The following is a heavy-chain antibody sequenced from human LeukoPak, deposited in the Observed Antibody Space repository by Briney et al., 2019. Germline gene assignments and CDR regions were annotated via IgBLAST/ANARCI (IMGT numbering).Heavy chain of an antibody. CDR1: GYTFISYA. Sequence: ASVKVSCKASGYTFISYAIQWVRQAPGQRLEWMGWIDAGNGKTKYSQNFQGRVTITRDTSATTAYMDLSSLRSEDTAVYYCARARWTSTATTYYLDHWGQGTLVTVSS. CDR2: IDAGNGKT. V-gene: IGHV1-3*01. D-gene: IGHD4-17*01. CDR3: ARARWTSTATTYYLDH. J-gene: IGHJ4*02.